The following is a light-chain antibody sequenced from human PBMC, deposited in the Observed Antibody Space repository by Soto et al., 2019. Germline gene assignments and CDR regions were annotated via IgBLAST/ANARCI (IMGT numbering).Light chain of an antibody. CDR3: QQYNDCSWT. CDR2: KAS. Sequence: IQMTQSPSTLSASVGVRVAITCRASQSIGIWLAWYQQKPWKAPRFLIYKASSLESGVPSRFSGSGYGPEFALTFSSSQPADFSTYYCQQYNDCSWTFGQGTKVEIK. J-gene: IGKJ1*01. V-gene: IGKV1-5*03. CDR1: QSIGIW.